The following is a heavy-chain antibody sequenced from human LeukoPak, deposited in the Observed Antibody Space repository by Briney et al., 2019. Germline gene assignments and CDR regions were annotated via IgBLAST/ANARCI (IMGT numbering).Heavy chain of an antibody. CDR3: ARSFLKIDY. J-gene: IGHJ4*02. Sequence: SETLSLTCAVSGGSISSGGYSWSWIRQPPGKGLEWIGYIYHSGSTYYNPSLKSRVTISVDTSKNQFSLKLSSVTAADTAVYYCARSFLKIDYWGQGTLVTVSS. D-gene: IGHD3-3*01. CDR1: GGSISSGGYS. V-gene: IGHV4-30-2*01. CDR2: IYHSGST.